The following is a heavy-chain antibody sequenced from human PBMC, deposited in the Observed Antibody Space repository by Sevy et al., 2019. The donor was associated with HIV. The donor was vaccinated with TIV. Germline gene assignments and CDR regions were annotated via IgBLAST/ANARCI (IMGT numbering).Heavy chain of an antibody. CDR3: ARDSITIFGVVSEYFDY. J-gene: IGHJ4*02. CDR1: GFTFSSYG. CDR2: IWYDGSNK. Sequence: LSLTCAASGFTFSSYGMHWVRQAPGKGLEWVAVIWYDGSNKYYADSVKGRFTISRDNSKNTLYLQMNSLRAEDTAVYYCARDSITIFGVVSEYFDYWGQGTLVTVSS. D-gene: IGHD3-3*01. V-gene: IGHV3-33*01.